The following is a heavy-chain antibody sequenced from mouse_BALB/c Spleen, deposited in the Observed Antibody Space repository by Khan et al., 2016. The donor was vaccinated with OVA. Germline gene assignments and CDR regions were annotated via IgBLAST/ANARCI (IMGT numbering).Heavy chain of an antibody. CDR2: INNYTGEP. V-gene: IGHV9-1*02. CDR3: ARGASYWSFDV. Sequence: QIQLVQSGPELKKPGETVKISCKASGYTFTNYGMNWVKQAPGKGLKWMGWINNYTGEPTYTDDFKGRFACSLETSASTANSQINNLKNEDMSTYFCARGASYWSFDVWGAGTTVTVSS. J-gene: IGHJ1*01. CDR1: GYTFTNYG.